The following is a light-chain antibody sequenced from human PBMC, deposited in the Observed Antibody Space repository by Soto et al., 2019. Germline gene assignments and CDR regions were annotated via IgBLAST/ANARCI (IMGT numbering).Light chain of an antibody. CDR1: QNINSD. CDR3: QQYHNWPPWT. V-gene: IGKV3-15*01. Sequence: TQSPATLSVSPGERATLSCRASQNINSDLAWYQQKPGQAPRILIFGASTRATGIPARFSGSGSGTEFTLTISSLQSEDFAVYYCQQYHNWPPWTFGQGTKVEI. CDR2: GAS. J-gene: IGKJ1*01.